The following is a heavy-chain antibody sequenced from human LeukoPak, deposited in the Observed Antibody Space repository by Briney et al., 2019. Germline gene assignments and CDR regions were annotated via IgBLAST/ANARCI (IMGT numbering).Heavy chain of an antibody. J-gene: IGHJ6*03. Sequence: GGSLRLSCAASGFTFSSHAMSWVRQAPGKGLEWVGRSRNKAKSYTTEYAASVKGRFTISRDDSKNSVFLQMNSLKSEDAAVYYCTRLLVVGPHYYMDVWGKGTTVTVSS. D-gene: IGHD1-26*01. CDR2: SRNKAKSYTT. CDR3: TRLLVVGPHYYMDV. CDR1: GFTFSSHA. V-gene: IGHV3-72*01.